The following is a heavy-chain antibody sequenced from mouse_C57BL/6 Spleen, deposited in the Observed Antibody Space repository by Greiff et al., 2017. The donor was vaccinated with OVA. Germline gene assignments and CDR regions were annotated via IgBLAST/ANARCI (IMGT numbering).Heavy chain of an antibody. V-gene: IGHV1-81*01. CDR3: ARSGYDYDGFDY. Sequence: QVQLQQSGAELARPGASVKLSCKASGYTFTSYGISWAKQRTGQGLEWIGEIYPRSGNTYYNEKFKGKATLTADKSSSTAYMELRSLTSEDSAVYFCARSGYDYDGFDYWGQGTTLTVSS. J-gene: IGHJ2*01. D-gene: IGHD2-4*01. CDR2: IYPRSGNT. CDR1: GYTFTSYG.